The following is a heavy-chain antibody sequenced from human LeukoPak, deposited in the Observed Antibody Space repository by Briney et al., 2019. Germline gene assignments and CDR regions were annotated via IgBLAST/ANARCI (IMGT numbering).Heavy chain of an antibody. CDR3: ARGAWGVAFDI. D-gene: IGHD2-8*01. CDR2: ISSSSSTI. Sequence: GGSLRLSCAASGFTFSSYSMNWVRQAPGKVLEWVSYISSSSSTIYYADSVKGRFTISRDNAKNSLYLQMNSLRAEDTAVYYCARGAWGVAFDIWGQGTMVTVSS. V-gene: IGHV3-48*01. J-gene: IGHJ3*02. CDR1: GFTFSSYS.